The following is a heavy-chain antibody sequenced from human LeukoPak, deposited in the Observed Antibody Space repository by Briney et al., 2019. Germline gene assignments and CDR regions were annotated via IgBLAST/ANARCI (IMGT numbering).Heavy chain of an antibody. V-gene: IGHV3-30*03. CDR1: GFSFSSYG. CDR3: ARDRLEAVTDDDYFDY. CDR2: ISDDGTNK. Sequence: GRSLRLSCVASGFSFSSYGMHWVRQAPGKGLEWLAVISDDGTNKYYGDSVKGRFTISRDNSKNTVYLQMNSLRAEDTGVYYCARDRLEAVTDDDYFDYWGQGTLVTVSS. D-gene: IGHD2-21*02. J-gene: IGHJ4*02.